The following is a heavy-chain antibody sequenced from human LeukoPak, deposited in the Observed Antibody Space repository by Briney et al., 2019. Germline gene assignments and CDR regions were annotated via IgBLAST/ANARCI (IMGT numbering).Heavy chain of an antibody. V-gene: IGHV3-23*01. J-gene: IGHJ4*02. CDR3: AKGTAVTPLYYFDY. Sequence: QPGGSLRLSCVASGFTFTNFAMTWVRQPPGKGLEWVSSITGSSGTTYDADSVRGRFTISRDVSKNTLYLQMNGLRAEDTATYYCAKGTAVTPLYYFDYWGQGALVTVSS. CDR2: ITGSSGTT. D-gene: IGHD4-17*01. CDR1: GFTFTNFA.